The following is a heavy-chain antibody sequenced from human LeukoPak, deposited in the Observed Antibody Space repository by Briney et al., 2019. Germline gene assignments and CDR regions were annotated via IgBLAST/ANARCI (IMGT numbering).Heavy chain of an antibody. Sequence: PSETLSLTCAVSGXSISSSNYYWGWIRQPPGKGLERIGSIYYRGTTYYNPSLQSRVVVFVDTSKNQFSLKLSSVTAADTAVYYCVKTYGSGSPTYYFDSWGQGTLVTVSS. D-gene: IGHD3-10*01. V-gene: IGHV4-39*01. J-gene: IGHJ4*02. CDR3: VKTYGSGSPTYYFDS. CDR2: IYYRGTT. CDR1: GXSISSSNYY.